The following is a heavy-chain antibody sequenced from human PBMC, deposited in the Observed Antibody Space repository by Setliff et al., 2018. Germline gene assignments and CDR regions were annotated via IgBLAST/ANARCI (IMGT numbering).Heavy chain of an antibody. J-gene: IGHJ4*02. D-gene: IGHD5-12*01. CDR2: ISYTGRT. V-gene: IGHV4-59*11. Sequence: SETLSLTCTVSGGSISSHYWSWIRQPPGRGLEWIGYISYTGRTNFTPSFKSRVTMSVDTSKSQFSLKLSSVTAADTAVYYCAAVVATSLNYVDNWGQGTLVTVSS. CDR3: AAVVATSLNYVDN. CDR1: GGSISSHY.